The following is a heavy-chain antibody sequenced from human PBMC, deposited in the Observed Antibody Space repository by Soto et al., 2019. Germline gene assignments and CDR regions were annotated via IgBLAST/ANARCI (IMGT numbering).Heavy chain of an antibody. J-gene: IGHJ5*02. D-gene: IGHD6-13*01. V-gene: IGHV6-1*01. CDR3: ARTPATGTLDP. CDR1: GDSVSSNSAA. Sequence: QVQLQQSGPGLVKPSQTLSLTCAISGDSVSSNSAAWNWIRQSPSRGLEWLGRTYYRSKWFNEFALAVNSRITIKPDTDKKQFTLQLNSVTPDDTSVYYCARTPATGTLDPLGQGTLVTGSS. CDR2: TYYRSKWFN.